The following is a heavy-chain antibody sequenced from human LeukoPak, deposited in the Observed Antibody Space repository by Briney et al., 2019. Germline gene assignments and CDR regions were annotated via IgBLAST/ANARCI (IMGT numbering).Heavy chain of an antibody. CDR1: GGSISSYY. CDR3: GRGGWAAAGARYFDY. CDR2: IYYSVRT. V-gene: IGHV4-59*01. J-gene: IGHJ4*02. Sequence: SQTLSLTRTVSGGSISSYYWSWIRQPPGNGVEWIGYIYYSVRTRYNPSLKSRVTISVDTSTSPLSLELRSVPASDTDVYYCGRGGWAAAGARYFDYWGQGTLVTVSS. D-gene: IGHD6-13*01.